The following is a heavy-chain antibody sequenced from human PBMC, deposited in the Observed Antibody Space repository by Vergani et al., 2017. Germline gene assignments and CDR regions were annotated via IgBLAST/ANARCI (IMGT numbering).Heavy chain of an antibody. CDR3: ARDRGWPDNXFDP. V-gene: IGHV4-39*07. D-gene: IGHD2-15*01. CDR2: IYYSGST. Sequence: QLQLQESGPGLVKPSETLSLTCTVSGGSISSSSYYWGWIRQPPGKGLEWIGSIYYSGSTYYNPSLKSRVTISVDTSKNQFSLRLSSVTAADTAVYYCARDRGWPDNXFDPWGQGTLVTVSS. CDR1: GGSISSSSYY. J-gene: IGHJ5*02.